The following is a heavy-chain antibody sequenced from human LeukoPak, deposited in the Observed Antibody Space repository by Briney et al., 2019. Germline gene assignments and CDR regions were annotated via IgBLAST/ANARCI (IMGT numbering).Heavy chain of an antibody. CDR3: ARNRDYDFWSGYYPEPFDY. CDR1: GGSISSSSYY. CDR2: IYYSGST. D-gene: IGHD3-3*01. J-gene: IGHJ4*02. V-gene: IGHV4-39*01. Sequence: SETLSLTCTVSGGSISSSSYYWGWIRQPPGKGLEWIGSIYYSGSTYYNPSLKSRVTISVDTSKNQFSLKLSSVTAADTAVYHCARNRDYDFWSGYYPEPFDYWGQGTLVTVSS.